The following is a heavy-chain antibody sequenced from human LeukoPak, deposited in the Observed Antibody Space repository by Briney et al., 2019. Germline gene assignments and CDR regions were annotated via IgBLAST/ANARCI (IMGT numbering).Heavy chain of an antibody. D-gene: IGHD3-3*01. V-gene: IGHV4-59*01. CDR2: IYYSGST. J-gene: IGHJ5*02. CDR3: ARDRRRITIFGVVQRVNWFDP. CDR1: GGSISSYY. Sequence: PSETLSLTCTVSGGSISSYYWSWIRQPPGKGLEWIGYIYYSGSTKYNPSLKSRVTISVDTSKNQFSLKLSSVTAADTAVYYCARDRRRITIFGVVQRVNWFDPWGQGTLVTVSS.